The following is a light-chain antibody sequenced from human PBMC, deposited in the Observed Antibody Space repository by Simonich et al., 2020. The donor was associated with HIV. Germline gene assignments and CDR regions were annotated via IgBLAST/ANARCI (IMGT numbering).Light chain of an antibody. CDR2: DVN. Sequence: QSALTQPASVSGSPGQSITISCAGTSSDVGAYTYVSWYQQHPGKAPKLMIYDVNNRPSGVSNRFSGSKSGNTASLTISGLQAEDEADYYCSSYTTSSTWVFGGGTKLTVL. J-gene: IGLJ3*02. V-gene: IGLV2-14*03. CDR3: SSYTTSSTWV. CDR1: SSDVGAYTY.